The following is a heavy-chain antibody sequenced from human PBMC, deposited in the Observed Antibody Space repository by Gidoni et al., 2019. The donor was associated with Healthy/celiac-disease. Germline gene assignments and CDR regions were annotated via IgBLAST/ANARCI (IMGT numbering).Heavy chain of an antibody. V-gene: IGHV4-39*01. J-gene: IGHJ4*02. CDR3: VISSSGWYFRSY. CDR1: GGSISSSSYY. CDR2: IYYSGST. Sequence: QLQLQESGPGLVKPSETLSLTCTVSGGSISSSSYYWGWIRQPPGKGLEWIGSIYYSGSTYYNPSLKSRVTISVDTSKNQFSLKLSSVTAADTAVYYCVISSSGWYFRSYWGQGTLVTVSS. D-gene: IGHD6-19*01.